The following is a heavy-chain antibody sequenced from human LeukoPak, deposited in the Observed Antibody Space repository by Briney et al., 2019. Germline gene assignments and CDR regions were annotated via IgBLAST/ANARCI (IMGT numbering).Heavy chain of an antibody. CDR3: ARDSLWDDY. Sequence: PGGSLRPSCAASGFTFSSYSMNWVRQAPGKGLEWVSSISSRSTSIYYADSVKGRFTISRDYAKNSLYLQMNSLRAEDTAVYYCARDSLWDDYWGQGTLVTVSS. V-gene: IGHV3-21*01. J-gene: IGHJ4*02. CDR2: ISSRSTSI. CDR1: GFTFSSYS. D-gene: IGHD5-18*01.